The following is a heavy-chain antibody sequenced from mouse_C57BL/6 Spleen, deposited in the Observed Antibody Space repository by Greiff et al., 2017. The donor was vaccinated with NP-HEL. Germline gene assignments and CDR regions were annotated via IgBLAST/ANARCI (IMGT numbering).Heavy chain of an antibody. Sequence: EVKLEESGGGLVQPGGSMKLSCVASGFTFSNYWMNWVRQSPEKGLEWVAQIRLKSDNYATHYAESVKGRFTISRDDSKSSVYLQMNNLRAEDTGIYYCTEGYGRYFDVWGTGTTVTVSS. CDR1: GFTFSNYW. D-gene: IGHD2-2*01. V-gene: IGHV6-3*01. CDR2: IRLKSDNYAT. J-gene: IGHJ1*03. CDR3: TEGYGRYFDV.